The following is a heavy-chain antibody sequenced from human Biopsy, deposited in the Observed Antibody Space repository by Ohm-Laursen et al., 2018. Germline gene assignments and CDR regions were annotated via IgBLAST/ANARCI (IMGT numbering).Heavy chain of an antibody. Sequence: PGTLSLTWAVSGDSVSSGSFYWTWIRQPPGQGLEYIGYIYDRGSTANYNPSLESRVTMSVDMPKNQFSLKLSSVTAADTAIYYCARGMRSSGWPYFDSWGQGTLVTVSS. J-gene: IGHJ4*02. CDR1: GDSVSSGSFY. V-gene: IGHV4-61*01. D-gene: IGHD6-19*01. CDR2: IYDRGSTA. CDR3: ARGMRSSGWPYFDS.